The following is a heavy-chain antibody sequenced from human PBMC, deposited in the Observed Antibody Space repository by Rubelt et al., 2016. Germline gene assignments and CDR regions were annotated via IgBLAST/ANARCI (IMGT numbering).Heavy chain of an antibody. CDR2: IYYSGST. CDR3: ASADSSGKDAFDI. Sequence: QVQLQESGPRLVKPSETLSLTCTVSGDSISRYYWSWIRQSPGKGLEWIGYIYYSGSTNYNPSLKNRVTISVDTSKSQFSLKLSSVTAADTAVYYCASADSSGKDAFDIWGQGTMVTVSS. J-gene: IGHJ3*02. D-gene: IGHD3-22*01. CDR1: GDSISRYY. V-gene: IGHV4-59*12.